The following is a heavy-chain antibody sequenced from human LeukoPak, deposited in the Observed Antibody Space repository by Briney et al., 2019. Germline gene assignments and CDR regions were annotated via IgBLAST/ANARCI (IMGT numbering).Heavy chain of an antibody. Sequence: ASAKVSCKASGYTFTGYYMHWVRQAPGQGLEWMGWINPNSGGTNYAQKFQGRVTMTRDTSISTAYMELSRLRSDDTAVYYCARDRYYDSSGYYFDYWGQGTLVTVSS. CDR2: INPNSGGT. D-gene: IGHD3-22*01. J-gene: IGHJ4*02. CDR1: GYTFTGYY. V-gene: IGHV1-2*02. CDR3: ARDRYYDSSGYYFDY.